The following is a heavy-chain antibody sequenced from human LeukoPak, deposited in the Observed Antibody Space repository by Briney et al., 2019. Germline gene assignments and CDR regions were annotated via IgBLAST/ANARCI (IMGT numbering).Heavy chain of an antibody. Sequence: SETLSLTCTVSGGSISSYYWSWIRQPPGKGLEWIGYIYYSGSTNYNPSLKSRVTISVDTSKNQFSLKLSSVTAADTAVYYCARGGSPDHYYYYMDVWGKGTTVTVSS. CDR2: IYYSGST. J-gene: IGHJ6*03. CDR3: ARGGSPDHYYYYMDV. CDR1: GGSISSYY. D-gene: IGHD2-15*01. V-gene: IGHV4-59*08.